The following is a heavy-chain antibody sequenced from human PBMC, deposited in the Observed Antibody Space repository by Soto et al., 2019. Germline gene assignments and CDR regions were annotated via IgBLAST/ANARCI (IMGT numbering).Heavy chain of an antibody. Sequence: SVKVSCKASGGTFSSYAISWVRQAPGQGLEWMGGIIPIFGTANYAQKFQGRVTITADESTSTAYMELSSLRSEDTAVYYCARVSYSSGWYLNSESYYYGMDVWGQGTTVTVSS. V-gene: IGHV1-69*13. CDR1: GGTFSSYA. D-gene: IGHD6-19*01. CDR3: ARVSYSSGWYLNSESYYYGMDV. J-gene: IGHJ6*02. CDR2: IIPIFGTA.